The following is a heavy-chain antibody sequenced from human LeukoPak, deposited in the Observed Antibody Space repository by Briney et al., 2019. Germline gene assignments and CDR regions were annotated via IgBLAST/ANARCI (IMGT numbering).Heavy chain of an antibody. CDR2: ISSSSSYI. J-gene: IGHJ6*02. D-gene: IGHD6-6*01. CDR3: ARGGYSSSRYYYYGMDV. CDR1: GFTFSSYS. V-gene: IGHV3-21*01. Sequence: GGSLRLSCAASGFTFSSYSMNWVRQAPGKGLEWVSSISSSSSYIYYADPVKGRFTISRDNAKNSLYLQMNSLRAEDTAVYYCARGGYSSSRYYYYGMDVWGQGTTVTVSS.